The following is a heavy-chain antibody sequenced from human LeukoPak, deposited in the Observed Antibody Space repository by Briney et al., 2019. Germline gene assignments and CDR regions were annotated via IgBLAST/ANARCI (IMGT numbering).Heavy chain of an antibody. D-gene: IGHD6-13*01. V-gene: IGHV3-21*01. CDR1: GFTFSSYS. CDR3: ARSFLSIAAAATDY. Sequence: NPGGCLRLSCAASGFTFSSYSMNWVRQAPGKGLEWVSSISSSSSYIYYADSVKGRFTISRDNAKNSLYLQMNRLRAEDTAVYYCARSFLSIAAAATDYWGQGTLVAVCS. CDR2: ISSSSSYI. J-gene: IGHJ4*02.